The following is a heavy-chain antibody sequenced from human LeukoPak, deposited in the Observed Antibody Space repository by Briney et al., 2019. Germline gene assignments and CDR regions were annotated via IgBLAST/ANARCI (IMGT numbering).Heavy chain of an antibody. V-gene: IGHV3-23*01. J-gene: IGHJ4*02. D-gene: IGHD1-1*01. CDR3: AKSRSGSANWALQIFDN. Sequence: GGSLRLSCAASGFTFSSYAMSWVRQAPGKGLEWVSAISGSGGGTYYADSVKGRFTISRDNSKNTLYLQMNSLRAEDTAVYYCAKSRSGSANWALQIFDNWGQGALVTVSS. CDR1: GFTFSSYA. CDR2: ISGSGGGT.